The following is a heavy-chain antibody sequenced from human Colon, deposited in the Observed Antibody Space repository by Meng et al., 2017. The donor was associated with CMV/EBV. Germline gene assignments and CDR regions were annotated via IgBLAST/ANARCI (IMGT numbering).Heavy chain of an antibody. Sequence: GESLKISCAASEFTFSTYSMNWVRQAPGKGLEWVSTISSSSTYIFYAESVKGRFTISRDNAQNSLYLQMSSLRAEDTAVYYCARTLGHCNSTSCPDAFDVWGQGTVVTVSS. J-gene: IGHJ3*01. D-gene: IGHD2-2*01. CDR1: EFTFSTYS. CDR2: ISSSSTYI. CDR3: ARTLGHCNSTSCPDAFDV. V-gene: IGHV3-21*01.